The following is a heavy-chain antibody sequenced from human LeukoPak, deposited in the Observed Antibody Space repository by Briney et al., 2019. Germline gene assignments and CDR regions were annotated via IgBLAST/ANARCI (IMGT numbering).Heavy chain of an antibody. V-gene: IGHV4-31*03. D-gene: IGHD2-21*01. CDR3: ARAPTPYCGGDCYLKGALDI. J-gene: IGHJ3*02. CDR2: IYYSGST. Sequence: SETLSLTCTVSGGSISSGGYYWSWIRQHPGKGLEWIGYIYYSGSTYYNPSLKSRVTISVDTSKNQFSLKLSSVTAADTAVYYCARAPTPYCGGDCYLKGALDIWGQGTMVTVSS. CDR1: GGSISSGGYY.